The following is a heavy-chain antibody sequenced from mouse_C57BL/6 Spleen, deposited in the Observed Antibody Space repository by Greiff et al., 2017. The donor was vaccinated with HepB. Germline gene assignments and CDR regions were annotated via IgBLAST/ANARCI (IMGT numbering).Heavy chain of an antibody. J-gene: IGHJ4*01. CDR3: AREGDYDAMDY. CDR1: GYTFTSYW. Sequence: QVQLQQPGAELVRPGSSVKLSCKASGYTFTSYWMHWVKQRPIQGLEWIGNIDPSDSETHYNQKFKDKATLTEDKSSSTAYMQLSSLTSEDSAVYYCAREGDYDAMDYWGQGTSVTVSS. V-gene: IGHV1-52*01. CDR2: IDPSDSET.